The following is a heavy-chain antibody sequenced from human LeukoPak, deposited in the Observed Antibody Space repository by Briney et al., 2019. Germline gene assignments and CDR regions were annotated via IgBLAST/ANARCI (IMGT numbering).Heavy chain of an antibody. D-gene: IGHD5-12*01. Sequence: GGSLRLSCAASGFIFSSHKMNWVRQAPGKGLEWISYISSSSSTIYYADSVKGRFTISRDNAKNSLYLQMNSLRAEDTAVYYCARGLYSGYDYDAFDMWGQGTMVTVSS. CDR3: ARGLYSGYDYDAFDM. J-gene: IGHJ3*02. CDR1: GFIFSSHK. V-gene: IGHV3-48*01. CDR2: ISSSSSTI.